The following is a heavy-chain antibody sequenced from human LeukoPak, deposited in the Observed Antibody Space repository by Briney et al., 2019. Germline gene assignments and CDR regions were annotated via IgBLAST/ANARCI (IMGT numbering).Heavy chain of an antibody. D-gene: IGHD3-16*02. CDR2: IWFDGSHQ. CDR3: ARGIIILRTWSASFDS. Sequence: SLRLSCVASGFSFSTYAMHWVRQTPGKGLEWVAIIWFDGSHQYYGDSVKGRFSVSRDNSKNTPYLEMNSLRAEDTAVYYCARGIIILRTWSASFDSWGQGSLVTVSS. CDR1: GFSFSTYA. V-gene: IGHV3-33*01. J-gene: IGHJ4*02.